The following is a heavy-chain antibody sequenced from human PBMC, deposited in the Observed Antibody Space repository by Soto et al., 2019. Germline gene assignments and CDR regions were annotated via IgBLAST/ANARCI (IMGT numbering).Heavy chain of an antibody. V-gene: IGHV4-34*01. CDR2: INHSGST. Sequence: QVQLQQWGAGLLKPSETLSLTCAVYGGSFSGYYWSWIRQPPGKGLEWIGEINHSGSTNYNPSLKGRVTISVDRSKNQFPLKLSSGTAADTAVYYCARDLYGGSLDYWGKGTLVTVSS. CDR1: GGSFSGYY. CDR3: ARDLYGGSLDY. D-gene: IGHD1-26*01. J-gene: IGHJ4*02.